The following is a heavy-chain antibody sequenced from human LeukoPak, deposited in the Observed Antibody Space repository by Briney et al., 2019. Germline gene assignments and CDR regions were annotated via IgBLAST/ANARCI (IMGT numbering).Heavy chain of an antibody. D-gene: IGHD5-12*01. CDR2: ISGGGGST. CDR1: GFTFSSYG. Sequence: GGSLRLSCAASGFTFSSYGMTWVRQAPGKGLEWVSGISGGGGSTYYADSVKGRFTISRDNSKNTLYLQMNSLRAEDTGVYFCAKDRHEASGQKSFDWWGQGTLVTISS. V-gene: IGHV3-23*01. J-gene: IGHJ4*02. CDR3: AKDRHEASGQKSFDW.